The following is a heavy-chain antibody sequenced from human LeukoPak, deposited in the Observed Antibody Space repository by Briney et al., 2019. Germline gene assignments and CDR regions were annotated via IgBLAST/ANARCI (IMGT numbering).Heavy chain of an antibody. CDR3: VKDSRRNDGTSMVTDY. D-gene: IGHD5-18*01. CDR2: ISYDGSNK. Sequence: PGRSLRLSCAASGFTFSSYGMHWVRQAPGKGLEWVAVISYDGSNKYYADSVKGRFTISRDNSKNTLYLQMNSLRAEDAAVYYCVKDSRRNDGTSMVTDYWGQGTLVTVSS. CDR1: GFTFSSYG. V-gene: IGHV3-30*18. J-gene: IGHJ4*02.